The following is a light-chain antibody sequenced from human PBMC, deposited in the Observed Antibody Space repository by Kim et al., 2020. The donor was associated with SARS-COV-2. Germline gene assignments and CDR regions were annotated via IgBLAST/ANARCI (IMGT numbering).Light chain of an antibody. CDR3: CSYARGSAYV. Sequence: GQSITISSTGTSSDVGDYDYVSWYQQHPGKAPKLIISDVSNRPSGVSSRFSGSKSGNTASLTISGLQDEDEADYYCCSYARGSAYVFGTGTKVTVL. J-gene: IGLJ1*01. V-gene: IGLV2-14*03. CDR1: SSDVGDYDY. CDR2: DVS.